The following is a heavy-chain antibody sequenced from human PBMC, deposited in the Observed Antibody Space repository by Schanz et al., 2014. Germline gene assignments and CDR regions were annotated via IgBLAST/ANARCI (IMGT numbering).Heavy chain of an antibody. CDR2: ISGDNSNT. Sequence: QVQLVQSGPEVKKPGASVRLSCKASGYNFNRHDISWVRQAPGQGLEWVGWISGDNSNTFYLDTLEGRFTMSRDTATSSAYMQLSNLRSDDTAVYYCARDGNQPLDAWGQGTLVTVSS. CDR3: ARDGNQPLDA. J-gene: IGHJ5*02. V-gene: IGHV1-18*04. CDR1: GYNFNRHD. D-gene: IGHD2-2*01.